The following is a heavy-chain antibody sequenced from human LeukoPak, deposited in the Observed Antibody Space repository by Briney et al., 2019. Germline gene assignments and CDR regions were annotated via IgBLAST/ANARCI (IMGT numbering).Heavy chain of an antibody. D-gene: IGHD3-10*01. V-gene: IGHV1-46*01. Sequence: GASVKVSCKASGYTFTSYYMHWVRQAPGQGLEWMGIINPSGGSTSYAQKFQGRVTMSRDMSTSTVYMELSSLRSEDMAVYYCARGVPHYYGSGSYSVYMDVRGKGTTVTVSS. CDR3: ARGVPHYYGSGSYSVYMDV. J-gene: IGHJ6*03. CDR1: GYTFTSYY. CDR2: INPSGGST.